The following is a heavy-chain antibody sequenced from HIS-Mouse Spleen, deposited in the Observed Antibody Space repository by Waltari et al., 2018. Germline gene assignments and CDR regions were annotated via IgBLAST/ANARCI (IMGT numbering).Heavy chain of an antibody. CDR2: IYHSGST. V-gene: IGHV4-38-2*02. J-gene: IGHJ4*02. CDR3: ARVSDY. Sequence: QVQLQESGPGLVKPSETLSLPCTVSGYSISSGYYWGWIRQPPGKGLEWIGSIYHSGSTYYNPSLKSRVTISVDTSKNQFSLKLSSVTAADTAVYYCARVSDYWGQGTLVTVSS. CDR1: GYSISSGYY.